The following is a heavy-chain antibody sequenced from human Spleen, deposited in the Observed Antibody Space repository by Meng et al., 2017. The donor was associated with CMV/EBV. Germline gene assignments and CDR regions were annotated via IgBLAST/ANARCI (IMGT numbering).Heavy chain of an antibody. CDR1: GYSFTTYW. J-gene: IGHJ4*02. CDR2: IYPGDSDT. CDR3: ARGVVKGNSYYFDY. Sequence: KVSCKASGYSFTTYWIVWVRQMPGKGLEWMGIIYPGDSDTRYSPSFQGQVTISADESFSTAYLQWSSLKASDTAMYYCARGVVKGNSYYFDYWGQGTLVTVSS. V-gene: IGHV5-51*01. D-gene: IGHD2-15*01.